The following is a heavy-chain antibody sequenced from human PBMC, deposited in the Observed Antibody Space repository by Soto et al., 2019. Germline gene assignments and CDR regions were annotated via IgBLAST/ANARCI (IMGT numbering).Heavy chain of an antibody. D-gene: IGHD6-19*01. CDR3: ARGIEGWYQGRYYYGMDV. CDR1: GGSVSSGSDY. J-gene: IGHJ6*02. CDR2: IYYSGST. Sequence: QVQLQESGPGLVKPSATLSLTCTVSGGSVSSGSDYRSWIRQPPGKGLEWIGYIYYSGSTNYNPSLQSRVTIAVDKSKNQFSLKLSSVTAADTAVYYCARGIEGWYQGRYYYGMDVWGQGTTVTVSS. V-gene: IGHV4-61*01.